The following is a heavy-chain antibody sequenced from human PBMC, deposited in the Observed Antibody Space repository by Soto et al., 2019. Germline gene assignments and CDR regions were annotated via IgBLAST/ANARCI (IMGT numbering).Heavy chain of an antibody. CDR1: GGTVSSYA. CDR3: ARPRGSYGYLLPPDYYYGMDV. CDR2: IIPIFGTG. D-gene: IGHD5-18*01. J-gene: IGHJ6*02. V-gene: IGHV1-69*13. Sequence: GAAVKVSCKASGGTVSSYAISWVRQAPGKGXEWMGGIIPIFGTGNYAQKFQGRVTITADESTSTAYMELSSLRSEDTAVYYCARPRGSYGYLLPPDYYYGMDVWGQGPTVTVS.